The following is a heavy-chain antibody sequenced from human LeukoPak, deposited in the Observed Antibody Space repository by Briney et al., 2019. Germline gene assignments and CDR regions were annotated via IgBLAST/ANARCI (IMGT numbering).Heavy chain of an antibody. CDR1: GFSFSDYY. V-gene: IGHV3-11*01. D-gene: IGHD3-9*01. CDR3: ARYSHDYAGYHFDY. J-gene: IGHJ4*02. CDR2: IGKSGSGT. Sequence: PGGSLRLSCATSGFSFSDYYMSWIRQAPGKGLEWPSYIGKSGSGTYYADSVTGRFTISRDNGNNSLYLQLSSLRVEDTAVYYCARYSHDYAGYHFDYWGQGTLVTVSS.